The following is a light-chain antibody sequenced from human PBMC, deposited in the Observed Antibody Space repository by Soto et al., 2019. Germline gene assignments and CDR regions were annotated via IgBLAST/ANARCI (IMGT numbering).Light chain of an antibody. V-gene: IGKV2-28*01. Sequence: DIVMTQSPLSLPVTPGEPASISCRSSQSLLHSNGYNYLDWYLQKPGQSPQLLNYLGSNRECGVTERFNGSGTGTDFTLKISRVEAEDVGFYYCMQALHTPRTFGQGTKMEIK. CDR3: MQALHTPRT. CDR2: LGS. CDR1: QSLLHSNGYNY. J-gene: IGKJ2*01.